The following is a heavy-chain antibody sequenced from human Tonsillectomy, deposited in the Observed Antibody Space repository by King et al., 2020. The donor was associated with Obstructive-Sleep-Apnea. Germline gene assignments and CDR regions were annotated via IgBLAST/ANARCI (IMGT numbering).Heavy chain of an antibody. CDR3: ARLTTLTSHYFDS. J-gene: IGHJ4*02. D-gene: IGHD4-11*01. CDR1: GYSFTSYW. V-gene: IGHV5-51*01. CDR2: IYPGDSDP. Sequence: GQLVQSGAEVTQPGESLKISCKGSGYSFTSYWIGWVRQMPGKGLEWMGIIYPGDSDPRYSPSFQVQVTMSVDKSISTAYLQWSSLKASDTAMFYCARLTTLTSHYFDSWGQGTLVTVSS.